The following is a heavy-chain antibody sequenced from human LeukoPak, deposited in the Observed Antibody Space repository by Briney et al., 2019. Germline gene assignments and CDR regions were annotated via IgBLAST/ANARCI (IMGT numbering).Heavy chain of an antibody. D-gene: IGHD6-13*01. CDR3: AREGYSSSWYYPDY. CDR1: GGSISSSSYY. CDR2: IYYSGST. J-gene: IGHJ4*02. V-gene: IGHV4-61*01. Sequence: SETLSLTCTVSGGSISSSSYYWGWIRQPPGKGLEWIGYIYYSGSTNYNPSLKSRVTISVDTSKNQFSLKLSSVTAADTAVYYCAREGYSSSWYYPDYWGQGTLVTVSS.